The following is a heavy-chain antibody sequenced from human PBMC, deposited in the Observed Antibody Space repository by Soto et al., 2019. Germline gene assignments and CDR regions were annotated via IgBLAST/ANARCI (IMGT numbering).Heavy chain of an antibody. Sequence: QVHLVQSGAEVKKPGASVKVSCKGSGYGFTTYGITWVRQAPGQGLEWMAWISAHNGNTNYAQKPQGRVTVNRDTSPGTAYMELRSLRSYDTAVYYCARGRYGDYWGQGALVTVSS. J-gene: IGHJ4*02. CDR1: GYGFTTYG. V-gene: IGHV1-18*01. D-gene: IGHD1-1*01. CDR2: ISAHNGNT. CDR3: ARGRYGDY.